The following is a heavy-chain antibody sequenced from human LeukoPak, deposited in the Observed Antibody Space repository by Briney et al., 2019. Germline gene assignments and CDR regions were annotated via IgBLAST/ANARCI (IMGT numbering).Heavy chain of an antibody. CDR1: GFTFSSYW. CDR3: ARVIRGRVGCYYFDY. V-gene: IGHV3-7*01. Sequence: GGSLRLSCAASGFTFSSYWMSWVRQAPGKGLEWVANIKQDGSEKYYVDSVKGRFTISRDNAKNSLYLQMNSLRAEDTAVYYCARVIRGRVGCYYFDYWGQGTLVTVSS. J-gene: IGHJ4*02. D-gene: IGHD3-10*01. CDR2: IKQDGSEK.